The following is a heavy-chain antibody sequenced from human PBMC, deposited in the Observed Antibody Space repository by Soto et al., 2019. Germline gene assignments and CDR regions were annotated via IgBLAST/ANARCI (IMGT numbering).Heavy chain of an antibody. CDR1: RFTFTSCA. Sequence: QVQLVESGGDVVQPGRSLRLSCAASRFTFTSCAMHWVRQAPGKGLEWLAVISYDGSYKFYADSVKGRFTISRDNSKNTLDLQMNSLRVEDTAVYYCAKDTGGWYGGSPGLFHFDSWGQGTLVTVSS. D-gene: IGHD6-19*01. J-gene: IGHJ4*02. CDR3: AKDTGGWYGGSPGLFHFDS. V-gene: IGHV3-30-3*01. CDR2: ISYDGSYK.